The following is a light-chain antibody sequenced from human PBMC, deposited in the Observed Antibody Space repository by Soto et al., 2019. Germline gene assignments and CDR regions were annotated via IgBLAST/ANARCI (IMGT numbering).Light chain of an antibody. CDR2: SAS. J-gene: IGKJ4*01. V-gene: IGKV1-9*01. CDR3: QQLNGYQLA. CDR1: QGMSTY. Sequence: DIQLTQSPSFLSASVGDTVTITCRASQGMSTYLAWYQQKPGKVPKLLFRSASTLQSGVPPRFSGGGSGTEFTLTISTLQPDDSGIYYCQQLNGYQLAFGGGTNVEIK.